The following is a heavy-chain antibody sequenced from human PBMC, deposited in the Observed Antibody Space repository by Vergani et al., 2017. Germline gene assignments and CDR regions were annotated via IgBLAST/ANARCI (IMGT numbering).Heavy chain of an antibody. Sequence: EVHLVESGGGLVQPGGSLRLSCVASGFTFSHYSMNWVRQAPGKGLEWVSAISGSGGSTYYADSVKGRFTFSRDNSKNTLYLQMNSLRAEDTAVYYCAKVRVVSGSSPFDYWGQGTLVTVSS. CDR2: ISGSGGST. D-gene: IGHD1-26*01. J-gene: IGHJ4*02. CDR1: GFTFSHYS. CDR3: AKVRVVSGSSPFDY. V-gene: IGHV3-23*04.